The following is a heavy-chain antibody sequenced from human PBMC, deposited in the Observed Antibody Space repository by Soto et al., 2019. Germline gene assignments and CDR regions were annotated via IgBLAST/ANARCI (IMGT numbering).Heavy chain of an antibody. J-gene: IGHJ3*02. V-gene: IGHV3-74*01. D-gene: IGHD1-26*01. CDR2: INSDGSST. Sequence: GWSLRLSCASSVFTFISYWMHWVRQAPGKGLVWVSRINSDGSSTSYADSVKGRFTISRDNAKNTLYLQMNSLRAEDTAVYYCASGWEDDAFDIWGQGTMVTVSS. CDR1: VFTFISYW. CDR3: ASGWEDDAFDI.